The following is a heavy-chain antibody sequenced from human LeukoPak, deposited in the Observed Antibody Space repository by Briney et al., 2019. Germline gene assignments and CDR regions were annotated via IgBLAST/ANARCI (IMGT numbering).Heavy chain of an antibody. V-gene: IGHV4-61*02. J-gene: IGHJ3*02. CDR2: FYVSGST. CDR3: ASLYYCSSTSCPEEAFDI. Sequence: TLSLTCTVSGVSISSGGYFWSWIRQPAGKGLEWIGRFYVSGSTNYNPSLQSRVTISVDTSKNQFSLKLSSVTAADTAVYYCASLYYCSSTSCPEEAFDIWGQGTMVTVSS. D-gene: IGHD2-2*01. CDR1: GVSISSGGYF.